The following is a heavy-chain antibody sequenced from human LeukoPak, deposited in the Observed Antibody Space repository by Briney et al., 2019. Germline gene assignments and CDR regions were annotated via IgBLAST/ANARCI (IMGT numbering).Heavy chain of an antibody. D-gene: IGHD2-15*01. V-gene: IGHV3-9*01. Sequence: GGSLRLSCAASGFTFDDYAMHWVRQAPGKGLEWVSGISWNSDNLGYADSVKGRFTISRDNAKNSLYLQMNSLRAEDTALYYCAKDRGGSSQLGDAFDVWGQGTMVSVSS. CDR1: GFTFDDYA. CDR3: AKDRGGSSQLGDAFDV. CDR2: ISWNSDNL. J-gene: IGHJ3*01.